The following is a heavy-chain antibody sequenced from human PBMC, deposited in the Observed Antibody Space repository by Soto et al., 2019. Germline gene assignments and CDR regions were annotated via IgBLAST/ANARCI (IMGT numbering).Heavy chain of an antibody. CDR1: GGSISSYY. D-gene: IGHD4-17*01. CDR2: IYNSGST. Sequence: SETLSLTCSVSGGSISSYYWSLIRQPPGKGLEWIGYIYNSGSTNYNPSLKSRVTISVDTPKNQFSLKLRSVTAADTAVYYCARVRRACGDNNWFDSWGQGTQVTVSS. V-gene: IGHV4-59*01. J-gene: IGHJ5*01. CDR3: ARVRRACGDNNWFDS.